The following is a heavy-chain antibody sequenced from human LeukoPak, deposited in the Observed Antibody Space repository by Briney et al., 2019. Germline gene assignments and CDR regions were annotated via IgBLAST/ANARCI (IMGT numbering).Heavy chain of an antibody. Sequence: GGSVRLSCAASGFTFISYWMSWVRQAPGKGLEWVANIKQDGSEKYYVDSVQGRFTISRDNARNSLYLQMNSLRAEDTAVYYCARIRAPTTVTYLYYYYYYMDVWGKGTTVTLSS. J-gene: IGHJ6*03. CDR1: GFTFISYW. D-gene: IGHD4-17*01. CDR3: ARIRAPTTVTYLYYYYYYMDV. V-gene: IGHV3-7*01. CDR2: IKQDGSEK.